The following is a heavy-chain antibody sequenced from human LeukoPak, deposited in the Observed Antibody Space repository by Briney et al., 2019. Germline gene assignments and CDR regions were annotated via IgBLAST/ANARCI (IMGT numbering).Heavy chain of an antibody. CDR3: ASLGYCSSTSCYAVDY. Sequence: PSETLSLTCAVSGGSISSGGYSWSWIRRPPGKGLEWIGYIYHSGSTYYNPSLKSRVTISVDRSKNQFSLKLSSVTAADTAVYYCASLGYCSSTSCYAVDYWGQGTLVTVSS. V-gene: IGHV4-30-2*01. D-gene: IGHD2-2*01. J-gene: IGHJ4*02. CDR1: GGSISSGGYS. CDR2: IYHSGST.